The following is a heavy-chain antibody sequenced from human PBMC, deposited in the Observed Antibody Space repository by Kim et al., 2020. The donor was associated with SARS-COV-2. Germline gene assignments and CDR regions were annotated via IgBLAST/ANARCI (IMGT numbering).Heavy chain of an antibody. CDR1: GGSISSYY. D-gene: IGHD6-19*01. Sequence: SETLSLTCTVSGGSISSYYWSWIRQPAGKGLEWIGPIYNSGSTNYNPSPKSRVTMSVDTSKNQFSLKLTSVTAADTAVYYCARDGAGYSSGWYAGAPPVRAFDIWGHGTMVTVAS. J-gene: IGHJ3*02. CDR3: ARDGAGYSSGWYAGAPPVRAFDI. CDR2: IYNSGST. V-gene: IGHV4-4*07.